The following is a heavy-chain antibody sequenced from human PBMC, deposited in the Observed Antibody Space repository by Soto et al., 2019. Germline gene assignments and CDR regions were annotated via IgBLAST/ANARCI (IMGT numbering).Heavy chain of an antibody. CDR1: GGSISSGGYY. V-gene: IGHV4-31*03. CDR2: IYYSGST. Sequence: SETLSLTCTVSGGSISSGGYYWSWIRQHPGKGLEWIGYIYYSGSTYYNPSLKSRVTISVDTSKNQFSLKLSSVTAADTAVYYCARDSGGYPYYFDYWGQGTLVTVSS. D-gene: IGHD5-12*01. J-gene: IGHJ4*02. CDR3: ARDSGGYPYYFDY.